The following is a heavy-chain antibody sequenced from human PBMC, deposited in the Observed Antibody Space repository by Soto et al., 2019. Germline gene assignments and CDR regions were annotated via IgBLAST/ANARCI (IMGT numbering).Heavy chain of an antibody. J-gene: IGHJ4*02. V-gene: IGHV6-1*01. CDR2: TYYRSRWYS. CDR3: ASDPPGFHSAFDF. CDR1: GDSVSSNGAA. D-gene: IGHD4-4*01. Sequence: QTLSLTCAISGDSVSSNGAAWNWIRQSPSRGLEWLGRTYYRSRWYSDYAPSVKSRITVNPDTSQNQFSLQLNSVTPEDTAIYYCASDPPGFHSAFDFWGQGTLVTVSS.